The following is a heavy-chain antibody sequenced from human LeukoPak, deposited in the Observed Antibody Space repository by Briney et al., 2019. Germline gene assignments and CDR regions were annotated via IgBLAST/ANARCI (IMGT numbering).Heavy chain of an antibody. CDR3: VRGRRGQLGIDY. V-gene: IGHV4-34*01. J-gene: IGHJ4*02. Sequence: SSETLSLTCAVYGGSFSGYYWSWIRQPPGKGLEWIGEINHSGSTNYNPSLKSRVTISVDTSKNQFSLKLSSVTAADTAVYYCVRGRRGQLGIDYWGQGTLVTVSS. CDR1: GGSFSGYY. D-gene: IGHD6-13*01. CDR2: INHSGST.